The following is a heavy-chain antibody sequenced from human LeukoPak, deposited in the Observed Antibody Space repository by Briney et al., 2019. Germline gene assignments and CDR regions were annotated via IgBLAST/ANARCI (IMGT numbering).Heavy chain of an antibody. CDR3: ARVGRGGSSGSSNWFDP. CDR2: IYYSGST. Sequence: PSGTLSLTCAVSGGSISSSNWWSWVRQPPGKGLEWIGEIYYSGSTNYNPSLKSRVTISVDKSKNQFSLKLSSVTAADTAVYYCARVGRGGSSGSSNWFDPWGQGTLVTVSS. V-gene: IGHV4-4*02. CDR1: GGSISSSNW. J-gene: IGHJ5*02. D-gene: IGHD3-22*01.